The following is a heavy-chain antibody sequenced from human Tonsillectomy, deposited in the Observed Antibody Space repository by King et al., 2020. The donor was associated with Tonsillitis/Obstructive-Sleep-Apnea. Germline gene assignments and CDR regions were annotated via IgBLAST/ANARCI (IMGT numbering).Heavy chain of an antibody. V-gene: IGHV4-59*01. Sequence: VQLPESGPGLVKPSETLSLTCTVSGGSISSYYWSWIRQPPGKGLEWIGYIYYSGSTNYNPSLKSRVTISVDTSKNQFSLKLSSVTAADTAVYYCAREALDAFDIWGQGTMVTVSS. J-gene: IGHJ3*02. CDR1: GGSISSYY. CDR2: IYYSGST. CDR3: AREALDAFDI.